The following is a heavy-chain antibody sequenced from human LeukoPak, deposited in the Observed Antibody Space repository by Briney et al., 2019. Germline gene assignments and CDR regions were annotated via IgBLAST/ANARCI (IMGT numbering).Heavy chain of an antibody. CDR2: MYYSGST. J-gene: IGHJ6*02. CDR1: GVSIRSYY. D-gene: IGHD3/OR15-3a*01. V-gene: IGHV4-59*01. CDR3: ARVDPGTYYYGMDV. Sequence: SETLSLTCTVSGVSIRSYYWSWIRQPPEKGLEWIGHMYYSGSTNDNPSLKSRVTISVDTSKNQVSLKLSSVTAADTAVYYCARVDPGTYYYGMDVWGQGTTVTVSS.